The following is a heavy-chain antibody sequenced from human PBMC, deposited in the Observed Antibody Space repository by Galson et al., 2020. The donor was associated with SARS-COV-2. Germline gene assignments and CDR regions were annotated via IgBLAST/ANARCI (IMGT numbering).Heavy chain of an antibody. CDR3: ARDPDIVMAPHYYCDLYV. CDR1: GGTIINYA. Sequence: SSVKVSCTASGGTIINYAFSWVRQAPGQGLEWMGGIVTMFGSVGYARKFQGRVTITADELTTTTYMELSSLTSEDTAVYLWARDPDIVMAPHYYCDLYVWGQGTTVIVSS. D-gene: IGHD5-12*01. CDR2: IVTMFGSV. J-gene: IGHJ6*03. V-gene: IGHV1-69*13.